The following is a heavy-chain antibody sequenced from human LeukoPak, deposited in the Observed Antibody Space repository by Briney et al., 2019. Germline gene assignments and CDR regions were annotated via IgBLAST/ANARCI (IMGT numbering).Heavy chain of an antibody. CDR1: GFTFSSYS. J-gene: IGHJ4*02. D-gene: IGHD5-24*01. V-gene: IGHV3-30*03. CDR2: ISYDGSNK. Sequence: GGSLRLSCAASGFTFSSYSMNWVRQAPGKGLEWVAVISYDGSNKYYADSVKGRFTISRDNSKNTLFLQMNSLRAEDTAVYYCARDPSDGYNPLFVYWGQGTLVTVSS. CDR3: ARDPSDGYNPLFVY.